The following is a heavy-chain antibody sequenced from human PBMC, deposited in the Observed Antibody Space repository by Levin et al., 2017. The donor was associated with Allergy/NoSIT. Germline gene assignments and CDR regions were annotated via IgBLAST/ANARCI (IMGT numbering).Heavy chain of an antibody. Sequence: SQTLSLPCTVSGGSISSYYWSWIRQPPGKGLEWIGYIYYSGSTNYNPSLKSRVTISVDTSKNQFSLKLSSVTAADTAVYYCARETARGHFDYWGQGTLVTVSS. V-gene: IGHV4-59*01. CDR1: GGSISSYY. CDR3: ARETARGHFDY. J-gene: IGHJ4*02. CDR2: IYYSGST. D-gene: IGHD3-10*01.